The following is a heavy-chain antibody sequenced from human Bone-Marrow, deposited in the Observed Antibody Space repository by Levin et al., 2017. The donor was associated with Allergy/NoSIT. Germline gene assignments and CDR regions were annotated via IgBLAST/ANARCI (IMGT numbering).Heavy chain of an antibody. V-gene: IGHV3-74*01. J-gene: IGHJ5*02. D-gene: IGHD4-17*01. Sequence: GESLKISCAASGFTLSSFWMHWVRQSPGKGLVWVSRISSDGSSASHADSVKGRFSISRDNAKNTLYLQMNSLRAEDTAVYYCARGYRGTLGEYGDDDWFDPWGQGTLVTVSS. CDR1: GFTLSSFW. CDR2: ISSDGSSA. CDR3: ARGYRGTLGEYGDDDWFDP.